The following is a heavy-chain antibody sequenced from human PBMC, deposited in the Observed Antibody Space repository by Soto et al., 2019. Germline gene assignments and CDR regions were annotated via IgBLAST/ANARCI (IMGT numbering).Heavy chain of an antibody. V-gene: IGHV3-9*01. Sequence: EVQLVESGGGLVQPGRSLRLSCAASGFTFDDYAMHWVRQAPGKGLEWVSGISWNSGSIGYAESVKGRFTISRDNAKNSLYLQMNSLRAEDTALYYCAKDTAYGDYGMDVWGQGTTVTVSS. CDR1: GFTFDDYA. CDR3: AKDTAYGDYGMDV. J-gene: IGHJ6*02. D-gene: IGHD4-17*01. CDR2: ISWNSGSI.